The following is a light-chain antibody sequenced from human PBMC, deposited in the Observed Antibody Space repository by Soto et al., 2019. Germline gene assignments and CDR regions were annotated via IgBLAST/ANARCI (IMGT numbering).Light chain of an antibody. CDR2: GAS. J-gene: IGKJ4*01. CDR3: QQYGSSPALT. V-gene: IGKV3-20*01. Sequence: EIVLTQSPGTLSLSPGERATLSCRASQSVSSSYLAWYQQKPGQALRLLIYGASSRATGIPDRFGGSGSGTDFTLTISRLEPEDFAVYYCQQYGSSPALTFGGGTKVEIK. CDR1: QSVSSSY.